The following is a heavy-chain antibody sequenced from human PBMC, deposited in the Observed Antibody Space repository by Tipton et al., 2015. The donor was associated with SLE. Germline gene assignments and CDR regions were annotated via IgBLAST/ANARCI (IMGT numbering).Heavy chain of an antibody. V-gene: IGHV4-59*12. CDR3: ARVKRFSDHIDY. CDR2: ICYNGFT. D-gene: IGHD1-14*01. CDR1: GGPIGTYC. J-gene: IGHJ4*02. Sequence: TLFLTCTVSGGPIGTYCWSWIRQPPGKGLEWIAFICYNGFTNYNPSLKSRVTMSPDTSKNQFSLKLTSVTAADTAVFYCARVKRFSDHIDYWGQGTLVTVSS.